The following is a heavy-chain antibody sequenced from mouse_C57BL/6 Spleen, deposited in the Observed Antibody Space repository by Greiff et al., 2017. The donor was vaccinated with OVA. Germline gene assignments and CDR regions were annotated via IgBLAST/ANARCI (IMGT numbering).Heavy chain of an antibody. V-gene: IGHV5-6*01. CDR1: GFTFSSYG. CDR2: ISSGGSYT. J-gene: IGHJ4*01. D-gene: IGHD3-2*02. Sequence: EVKLMESGGDLVKPGGSLKLSCAASGFTFSSYGMSWVRQTPDKRLEWVATISSGGSYTYYPDSVKGRFTISRDNAKNTLYLQMSSLKSEDTAMYYCARHLRLPYAMDYWGQGTSVTVSS. CDR3: ARHLRLPYAMDY.